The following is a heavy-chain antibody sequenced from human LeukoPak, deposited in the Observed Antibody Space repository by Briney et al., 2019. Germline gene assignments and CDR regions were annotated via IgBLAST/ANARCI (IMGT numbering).Heavy chain of an antibody. V-gene: IGHV4-59*01. Sequence: SETLSLTCTVSGGSISSYYWSWIRQPPGKGLEWIGYIYHNGNTNYNPSLKSRVTLSVDTSKNQFSLKLSSVTAADAAVYYCARGDRVGSSSWYNWFDPWGQGTLVTVSS. J-gene: IGHJ5*02. D-gene: IGHD6-13*01. CDR3: ARGDRVGSSSWYNWFDP. CDR1: GGSISSYY. CDR2: IYHNGNT.